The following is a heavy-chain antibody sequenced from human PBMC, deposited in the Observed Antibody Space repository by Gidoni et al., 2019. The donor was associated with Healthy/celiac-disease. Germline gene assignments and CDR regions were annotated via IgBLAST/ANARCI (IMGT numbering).Heavy chain of an antibody. J-gene: IGHJ5*02. CDR3: ANSDGGYCSGGSCPNWFDP. V-gene: IGHV1-24*01. D-gene: IGHD2-15*01. Sequence: QVQLVQSGAEVKKPGASVKVSCKVSGYTLTELSIHWVRQAPGKGLEWMGGFDPEDGETIYAQKFQGRVTMTEDTATDTAYMELSSLRSEDTAVYYCANSDGGYCSGGSCPNWFDPWGQGTLVTVSS. CDR2: FDPEDGET. CDR1: GYTLTELS.